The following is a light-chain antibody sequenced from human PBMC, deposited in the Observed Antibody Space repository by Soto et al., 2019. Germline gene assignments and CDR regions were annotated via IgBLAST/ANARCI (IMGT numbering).Light chain of an antibody. CDR1: SGHSSYA. V-gene: IGLV4-69*01. J-gene: IGLJ2*01. Sequence: QPVLTQSPSASASLGASVKLTCTLSSGHSSYAIAWHQKQPGKGPRYLMDLNNDGSHTKGDGIPDRFSGSSSGADRYLIISSLQSEDEADYYCSSYTTNITPVVFGGGTKLTVL. CDR3: SSYTTNITPVV. CDR2: LNNDGSH.